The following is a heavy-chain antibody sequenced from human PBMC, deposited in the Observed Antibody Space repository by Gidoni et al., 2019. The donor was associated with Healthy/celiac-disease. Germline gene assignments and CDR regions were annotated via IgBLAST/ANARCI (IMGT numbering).Heavy chain of an antibody. J-gene: IGHJ3*02. CDR1: GFSLSTSGVG. Sequence: QITLKESGPTLVKPTQTLTLTCTFSGFSLSTSGVGVGWIRQPPGKALEWLALIYWDDDKRYSPSLKSRLTITKDTSKNQVVLTMTNMDPVDTATYYCAHRSLEWLSDDAFDIWGQGTMVTVSS. D-gene: IGHD3-3*01. CDR2: IYWDDDK. CDR3: AHRSLEWLSDDAFDI. V-gene: IGHV2-5*02.